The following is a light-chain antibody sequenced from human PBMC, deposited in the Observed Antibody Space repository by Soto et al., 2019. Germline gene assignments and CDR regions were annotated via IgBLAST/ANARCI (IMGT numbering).Light chain of an antibody. Sequence: PGERATLSCRASQSVANTDLAWYQQKPGQAPRLLIYGASSRATGIADRFSGSGSETGFTLNISGLEPDDFAVYFCQQYGSSPYTFGQGTKLEIK. V-gene: IGKV3-20*01. CDR2: GAS. CDR3: QQYGSSPYT. J-gene: IGKJ2*01. CDR1: QSVANTD.